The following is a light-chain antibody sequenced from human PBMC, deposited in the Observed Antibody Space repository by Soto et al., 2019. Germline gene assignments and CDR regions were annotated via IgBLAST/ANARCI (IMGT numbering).Light chain of an antibody. Sequence: QSVLTQPASVSGSPGQSITISCIGTTSDVGSYNLVSWYQQHPAEAPKLMIYEGDKRPSGVSNRFSGSRSGNTASLTISGLQAEDDADYYCCSYAGSSTPYVFGTGTKLTVL. V-gene: IGLV2-23*01. J-gene: IGLJ1*01. CDR2: EGD. CDR3: CSYAGSSTPYV. CDR1: TSDVGSYNL.